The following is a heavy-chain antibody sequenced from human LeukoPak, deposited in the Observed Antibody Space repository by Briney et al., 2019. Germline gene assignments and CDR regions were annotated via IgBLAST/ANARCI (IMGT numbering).Heavy chain of an antibody. D-gene: IGHD3-22*01. V-gene: IGHV1-2*02. CDR1: GYTFTGHY. J-gene: IGHJ4*02. Sequence: ASVKVSCKASGYTFTGHYIHWVRQAPGQGLEWMGWINPNSGGTNYAQKFQGRVTMTRDTSIRTAYMELSRLRSDDTAVYYCTRGETGRDSSGYFGYWGQGTLVTVSS. CDR2: INPNSGGT. CDR3: TRGETGRDSSGYFGY.